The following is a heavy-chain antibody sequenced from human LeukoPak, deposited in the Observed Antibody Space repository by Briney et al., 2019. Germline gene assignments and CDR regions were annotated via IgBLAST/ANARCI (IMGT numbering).Heavy chain of an antibody. V-gene: IGHV4-39*01. CDR2: IYYSGNT. D-gene: IGHD3-22*01. Sequence: SETLSLTCTVSGGSISSYYWGWIRQPPGKGLEWIGSIYYSGNTYYNPSLKSRVTISVDTSKNQFSLKLSSVTAADTAVYYCARERYYYDSSSEGNYWGQGTLVTVSS. J-gene: IGHJ4*02. CDR3: ARERYYYDSSSEGNY. CDR1: GGSISSYY.